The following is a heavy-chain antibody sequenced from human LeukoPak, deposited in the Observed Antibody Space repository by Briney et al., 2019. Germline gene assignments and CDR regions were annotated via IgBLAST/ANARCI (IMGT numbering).Heavy chain of an antibody. D-gene: IGHD6-19*01. CDR3: ARSQQWLVPFDY. CDR1: GGSISSSSYY. V-gene: IGHV4-39*01. CDR2: IYYIGTL. Sequence: SETLSLTCTVSGGSISSSSYYWGWFRQPPGRGLEWIGRIYYIGTLYYNPSITGRVTISVDTSKHQFSLKLSSVTAADTAVYYCARSQQWLVPFDYWGQGTLVTVSS. J-gene: IGHJ4*02.